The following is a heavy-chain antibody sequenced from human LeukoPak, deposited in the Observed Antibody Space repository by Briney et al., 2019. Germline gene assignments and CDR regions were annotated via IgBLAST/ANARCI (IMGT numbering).Heavy chain of an antibody. CDR3: AKQLRQESYYYGSGSYYPFDY. CDR2: ISGSGGTT. Sequence: GGTLRLSCAVSGFTFSSYGMSWVRQAPGKGLEWVSGISGSGGTTYYADSVKGRFIISRDNSKNTLYLQMNSLRAEDTAVYYCAKQLRQESYYYGSGSYYPFDYWGQGTLVTVSS. V-gene: IGHV3-23*01. CDR1: GFTFSSYG. J-gene: IGHJ4*02. D-gene: IGHD3-10*01.